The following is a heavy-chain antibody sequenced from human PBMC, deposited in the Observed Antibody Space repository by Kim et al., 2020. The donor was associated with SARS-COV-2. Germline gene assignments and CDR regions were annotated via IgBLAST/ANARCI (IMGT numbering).Heavy chain of an antibody. V-gene: IGHV4-39*07. CDR2: IYYSGST. CDR1: GGSISSSSYY. D-gene: IGHD6-13*01. CDR3: ARDRDGIAAAEDWFDP. Sequence: SETLSLTCTVSGGSISSSSYYWGWIRQPPGKGLELIGSIYYSGSTYYNPSLKSRVTISVDTSKNQFSLKLSSVTAADTAVYYCARDRDGIAAAEDWFDPWGQGTLVTVSS. J-gene: IGHJ5*02.